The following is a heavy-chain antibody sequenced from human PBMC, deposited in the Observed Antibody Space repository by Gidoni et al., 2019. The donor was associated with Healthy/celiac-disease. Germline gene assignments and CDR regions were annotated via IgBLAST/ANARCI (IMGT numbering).Heavy chain of an antibody. CDR2: IDWDDDK. D-gene: IGHD2-15*01. Sequence: QVTLRESGPALVKPTQTLTLTCTFSGFSLSTSGMCVSWIRQPPGKALEWLARIDWDDDKYYSTSLKTRLTISKDTSKNQVVLTMTNMDPVDTATYYCARILAEPSPRVAYAFDIWGQGTMVTVSS. J-gene: IGHJ3*02. CDR3: ARILAEPSPRVAYAFDI. CDR1: GFSLSTSGMC. V-gene: IGHV2-70*15.